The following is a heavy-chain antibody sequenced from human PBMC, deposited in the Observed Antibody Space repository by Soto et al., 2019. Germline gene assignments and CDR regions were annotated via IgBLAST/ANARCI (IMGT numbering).Heavy chain of an antibody. D-gene: IGHD1-26*01. Sequence: WSLRLSSSASVFNFTNHVINWFRQAPGKSLEWVSSISNSDDVGFYADSVRGRFIVSRDTSTNTIYLQMNYLRVEDTAVYYCAKTVGATKLEDYWGQGTLVTVSS. J-gene: IGHJ4*02. CDR3: AKTVGATKLEDY. CDR2: ISNSDDVG. CDR1: VFNFTNHV. V-gene: IGHV3-23*01.